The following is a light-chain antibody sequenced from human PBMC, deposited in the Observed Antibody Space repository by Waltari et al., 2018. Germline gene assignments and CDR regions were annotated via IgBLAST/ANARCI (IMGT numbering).Light chain of an antibody. V-gene: IGKV3-20*01. CDR3: QQHGSSSLVT. J-gene: IGKJ3*01. Sequence: EIVLTQSPGTLSLSPGERATLSCRASQSVSSYLAWYQQKPGQAPRLRIYGASSRATGIPDRFSGSGSGTDFTLTISRLDPGDFAVYYCQQHGSSSLVTFGPGTKVDIK. CDR1: QSVSSY. CDR2: GAS.